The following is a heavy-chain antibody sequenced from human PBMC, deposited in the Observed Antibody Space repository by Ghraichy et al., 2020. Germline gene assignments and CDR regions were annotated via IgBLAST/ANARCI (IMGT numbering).Heavy chain of an antibody. CDR1: GGSVSSGSYY. CDR2: IYYSGST. CDR3: ATGGTTWAYFDY. J-gene: IGHJ4*02. D-gene: IGHD4-17*01. V-gene: IGHV4-61*01. Sequence: SETLSLTCTVSGGSVSSGSYYWSWIRQPPGKGLEWIGYIYYSGSTNYNPSLKSRVTISVDTSKNQFSLKLSSVTAADTAVYYCATGGTTWAYFDYWGQGTLVTVSS.